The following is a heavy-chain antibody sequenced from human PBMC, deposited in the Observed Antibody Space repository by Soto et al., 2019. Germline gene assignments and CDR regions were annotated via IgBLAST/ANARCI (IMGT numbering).Heavy chain of an antibody. Sequence: PGGSLRLSCAASGFTFSSYAMSWVRQAPGKGLEWVSAISGSGGSTYYADSVKGRFTISRDNSKNTLYLQMNSLRAEDTAVYYCAKDQSRIAVAGTGSDFYYWGQGTLVTVSS. V-gene: IGHV3-23*01. J-gene: IGHJ4*02. CDR3: AKDQSRIAVAGTGSDFYY. CDR2: ISGSGGST. CDR1: GFTFSSYA. D-gene: IGHD6-19*01.